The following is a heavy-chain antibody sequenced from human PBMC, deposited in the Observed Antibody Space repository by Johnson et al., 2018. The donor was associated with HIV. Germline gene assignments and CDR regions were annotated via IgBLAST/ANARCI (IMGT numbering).Heavy chain of an antibody. CDR1: GFAVSSNY. Sequence: QMLLVESGGGVVQPGRSLRLSCAAFGFAVSSNYMSWVRQAPGKGLEWVAFIRYDGGNKYYADSVKGRFTISRDNSKNTLYLQMNSLRVEDTAVYYCARDHGQLWLLPAFDIWGQGTMVTVSS. D-gene: IGHD5-18*01. CDR3: ARDHGQLWLLPAFDI. J-gene: IGHJ3*02. CDR2: IRYDGGNK. V-gene: IGHV3-30*02.